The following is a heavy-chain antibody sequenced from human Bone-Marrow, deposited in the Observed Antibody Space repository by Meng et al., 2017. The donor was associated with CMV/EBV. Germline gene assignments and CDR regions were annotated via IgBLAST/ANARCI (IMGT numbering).Heavy chain of an antibody. CDR3: ASFCMWGSGYYCYGMDV. V-gene: IGHV4-39*07. Sequence: LRLSCTVSGGSISSSSYYWGWIRQPPGKGLEWIGSIYYSGSTYYNPSLKSRVTISVDTSKSQFSVKLSSVTAADTAVYYCASFCMWGSGYYCYGMDVWGQGTTVTVSS. CDR2: IYYSGST. CDR1: GGSISSSSYY. J-gene: IGHJ6*02. D-gene: IGHD2-15*01.